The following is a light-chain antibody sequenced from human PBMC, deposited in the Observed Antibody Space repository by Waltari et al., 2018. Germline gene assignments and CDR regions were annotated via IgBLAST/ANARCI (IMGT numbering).Light chain of an antibody. Sequence: QSALTQPASVSGSPGQSITISCTGTSSDIGAYNYVSWYQQHPGKAPKLMISDVSNRPSGVSSRFSGSKSGNTASLTISGLQAEDEADYYCTSHASGSTLYVFGTGTRVTVL. CDR3: TSHASGSTLYV. CDR1: SSDIGAYNY. CDR2: DVS. V-gene: IGLV2-14*01. J-gene: IGLJ1*01.